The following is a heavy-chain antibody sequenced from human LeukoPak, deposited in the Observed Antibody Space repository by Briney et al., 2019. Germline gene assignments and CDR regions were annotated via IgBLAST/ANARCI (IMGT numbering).Heavy chain of an antibody. CDR1: GYTFTGYY. Sequence: ASVKVSCKASGYTFTGYYMHWVRQAPGQGIEWMGWINPNSGGTNYAQKFQGRVTMTRDTSISTAYMELSRLRSDDTAVYYCARGGGITMIADQATLDYWGQGTLVTVSS. CDR3: ARGGGITMIADQATLDY. CDR2: INPNSGGT. J-gene: IGHJ4*02. V-gene: IGHV1-2*02. D-gene: IGHD3-22*01.